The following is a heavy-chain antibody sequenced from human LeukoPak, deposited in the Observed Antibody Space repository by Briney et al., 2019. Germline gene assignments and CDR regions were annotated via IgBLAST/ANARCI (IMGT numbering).Heavy chain of an antibody. Sequence: GSSVKVSCKAYGGTFSSYAISWVRQAPGQGLESMGRIIPIFGTANYAQKFQGRVTITTDESTSTAYMELSSLRSEDTAVYYCASQPYYYDSSGYYYSHYYYYYYMDVWGKGTTVTVSS. CDR2: IIPIFGTA. J-gene: IGHJ6*03. D-gene: IGHD3-22*01. V-gene: IGHV1-69*05. CDR1: GGTFSSYA. CDR3: ASQPYYYDSSGYYYSHYYYYYYMDV.